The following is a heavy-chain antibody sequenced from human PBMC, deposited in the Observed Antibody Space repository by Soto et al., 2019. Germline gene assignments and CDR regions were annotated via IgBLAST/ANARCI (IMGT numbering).Heavy chain of an antibody. D-gene: IGHD4-17*01. CDR3: VREDDGGDRDYYGLDV. V-gene: IGHV4-30-4*01. CDR2: IHYSGSV. Sequence: QVQLQESGPGLVRPSQTLSLTCTVSGGSISSDHYHWTWIRQTPGKGLEWIGYIHYSGSVYYNPSLQSRVTKPVDTSKTLFSLKLSSVTAADTAVYFCVREDDGGDRDYYGLDVWGQGTTVTVSS. J-gene: IGHJ6*02. CDR1: GGSISSDHYH.